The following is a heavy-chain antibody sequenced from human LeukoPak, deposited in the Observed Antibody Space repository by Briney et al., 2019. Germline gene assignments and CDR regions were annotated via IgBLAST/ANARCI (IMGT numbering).Heavy chain of an antibody. CDR3: ASLANYSFDY. D-gene: IGHD5-24*01. J-gene: IGHJ4*02. CDR2: IFYTGST. V-gene: IGHV4-30-4*01. Sequence: SETLSLTCTVSGGSISSGDYYWSWIRQPPGKGLEWIGYIFYTGSTYYNPSLKSRVTISVDTSKNQFSLRLSSVTAADTAVYYCASLANYSFDYWGQGTLVTVSS. CDR1: GGSISSGDYY.